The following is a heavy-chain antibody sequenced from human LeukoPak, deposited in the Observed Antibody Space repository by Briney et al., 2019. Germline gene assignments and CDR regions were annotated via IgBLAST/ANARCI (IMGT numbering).Heavy chain of an antibody. D-gene: IGHD6-19*01. CDR2: IYYSGST. V-gene: IGHV4-61*01. Sequence: SETLSLTCAVSGGSISSGSYSWSWIRQPPGKGLEWIGYIYYSGSTSYNPSLKSRVTISVDTSKNQFSLKLSSVTAADTAVYYCARARWLAPVDYWGQGTLVTVSS. CDR3: ARARWLAPVDY. CDR1: GGSISSGSYS. J-gene: IGHJ4*02.